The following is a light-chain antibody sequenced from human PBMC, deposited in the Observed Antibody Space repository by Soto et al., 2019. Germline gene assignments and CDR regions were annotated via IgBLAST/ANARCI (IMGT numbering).Light chain of an antibody. J-gene: IGKJ3*01. V-gene: IGKV1-33*01. CDR3: QKHDGVPL. Sequence: DIQMTQSPSSLSASVGDRVTITCRASQGISNYLAWYQQKPGKVPNLLIYDASNLETGVPSRFSGGGSGTFFSFTINSLQPEDIATYYCQKHDGVPLFGPGTKVEVK. CDR2: DAS. CDR1: QGISNY.